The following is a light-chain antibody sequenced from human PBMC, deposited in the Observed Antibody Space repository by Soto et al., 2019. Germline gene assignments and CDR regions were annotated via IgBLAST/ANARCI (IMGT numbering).Light chain of an antibody. Sequence: EIVLTQSPATLSLSPGERVTLSCRASQSFSSYLAWYQQKPGQAPRLLIYYASKRTTGIPARFSGRGSGTDFTLTTSSLEHEDFAVYYCQQRSDWPPVITFGQGTRLEIK. J-gene: IGKJ5*01. CDR3: QQRSDWPPVIT. CDR1: QSFSSY. CDR2: YAS. V-gene: IGKV3-11*01.